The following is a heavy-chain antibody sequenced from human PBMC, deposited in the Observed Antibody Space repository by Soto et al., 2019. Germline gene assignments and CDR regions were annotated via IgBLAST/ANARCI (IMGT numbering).Heavy chain of an antibody. CDR2: IYPGDSDT. CDR3: AASIFYYGMDV. Sequence: GESLKISCKSSGYTFTNYWIGWVRQMPGKGMEWMGIIYPGDSDTKYNPSFQGQVTISADKSITTTYLRWTSLKASDTAIYYCAASIFYYGMDVWGQGTTVTVSS. V-gene: IGHV5-51*01. J-gene: IGHJ6*02. CDR1: GYTFTNYW.